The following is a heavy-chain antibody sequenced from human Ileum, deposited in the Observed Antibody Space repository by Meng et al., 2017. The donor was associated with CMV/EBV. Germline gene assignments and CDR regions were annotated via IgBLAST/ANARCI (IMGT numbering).Heavy chain of an antibody. CDR1: GGSISIGSHF. V-gene: IGHV4-39*07. CDR3: AREENTVNQFEY. CDR2: IYYTGTT. Sequence: QLRLREWGPGMGKPSVTLSLTWSVSGGSISIGSHFWVWIRQPPGKGLEWIGTIYYTGTTYYNPSLKSRVTISVDTSKNQFSLKVTSVTAADTAVYYCAREENTVNQFEYWGQGTLVTVSS. J-gene: IGHJ4*02. D-gene: IGHD4-17*01.